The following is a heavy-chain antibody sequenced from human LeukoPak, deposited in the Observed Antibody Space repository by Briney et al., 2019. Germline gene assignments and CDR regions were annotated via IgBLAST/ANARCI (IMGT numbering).Heavy chain of an antibody. V-gene: IGHV4-61*02. CDR2: IYTSGST. J-gene: IGHJ4*02. CDR1: GGSISSGSYY. Sequence: SQTLSLTCTVSGGSISSGSYYWSWIRQPAGKGLEWIGRIYTSGSTNYNPSLKSRVTISVDTSKNQFSLQLNSVTPEDTAVYYCARENTLVRGTRNPIDYWGQGTLVTVSS. CDR3: ARENTLVRGTRNPIDY. D-gene: IGHD3-10*01.